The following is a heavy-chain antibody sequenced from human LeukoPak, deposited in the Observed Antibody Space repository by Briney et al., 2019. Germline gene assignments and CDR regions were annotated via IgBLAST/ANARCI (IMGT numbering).Heavy chain of an antibody. CDR2: IYSGGGT. Sequence: GGSLRLSCAASGFTVSSNYMSWVRQAPGKGLEWVSVIYSGGGTYYADSVKGRFTISRDNSKNTVYLQMNSLRAEDTAVYYCAKRNGGNSGAFDYWGQGTLVTVSS. D-gene: IGHD4-23*01. CDR1: GFTVSSNY. V-gene: IGHV3-53*01. J-gene: IGHJ4*02. CDR3: AKRNGGNSGAFDY.